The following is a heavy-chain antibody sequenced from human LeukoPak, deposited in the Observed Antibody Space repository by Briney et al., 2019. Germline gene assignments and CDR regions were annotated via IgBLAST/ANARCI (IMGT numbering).Heavy chain of an antibody. CDR1: GGSISSGGYS. Sequence: SETLSLTCAVSGGSISSGGYSWSWIRQPPGKGLEWIGYIYHSGSTYYNPPLKSRVTISVDRSKNQFSLKLSSVTAADTAVYYCARGGYDYLLDYWGQGTLVTVSS. CDR2: IYHSGST. J-gene: IGHJ4*02. D-gene: IGHD5-12*01. V-gene: IGHV4-30-2*01. CDR3: ARGGYDYLLDY.